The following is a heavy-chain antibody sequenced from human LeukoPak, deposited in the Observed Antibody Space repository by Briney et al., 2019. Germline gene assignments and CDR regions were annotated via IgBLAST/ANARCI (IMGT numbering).Heavy chain of an antibody. D-gene: IGHD6-6*01. Sequence: ASVKVSCKASGYTFTGYYMHWVRQAPGQGLEWMGWINPSSGGTNYAQKFQGRVTMTRDTSISTAYMELSRLRSDDTAVYYCARDLGYSSSPGEDVWGQGTTVTVSS. CDR3: ARDLGYSSSPGEDV. CDR1: GYTFTGYY. CDR2: INPSSGGT. J-gene: IGHJ6*02. V-gene: IGHV1-2*02.